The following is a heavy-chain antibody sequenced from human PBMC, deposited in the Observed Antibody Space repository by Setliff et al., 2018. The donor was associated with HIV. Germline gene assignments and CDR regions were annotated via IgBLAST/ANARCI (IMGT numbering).Heavy chain of an antibody. Sequence: LEWISSISYRSSYIYYADSVKGRFIASRDNAKNSLFLEMNSLKAEDTAVYYCARAYNVYDYRFDSSGYDYWGQGTLVTVSS. D-gene: IGHD3-22*01. CDR2: ISYRSSYI. J-gene: IGHJ4*02. CDR3: ARAYNVYDYRFDSSGYDY. V-gene: IGHV3-21*04.